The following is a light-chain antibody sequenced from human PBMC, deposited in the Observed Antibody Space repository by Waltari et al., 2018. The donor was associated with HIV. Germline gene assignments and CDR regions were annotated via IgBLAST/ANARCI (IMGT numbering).Light chain of an antibody. Sequence: EIVMTQSQATLSVSPGERATLSCRASQSVSSNLAWYQQKPGQAPRLLIFAASTRATGLPARFSGSGSGTEFTLTISSLQSEDFAVYYCQQYNNWPPAFGQGTKVEIK. V-gene: IGKV3-15*01. CDR3: QQYNNWPPA. CDR1: QSVSSN. CDR2: AAS. J-gene: IGKJ1*01.